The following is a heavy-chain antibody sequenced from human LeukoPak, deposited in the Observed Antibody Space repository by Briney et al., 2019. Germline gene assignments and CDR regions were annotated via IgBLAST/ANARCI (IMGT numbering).Heavy chain of an antibody. CDR2: INPNSGGT. CDR3: ARDRSGYCTNGVCSSHPYYYYYYMDV. V-gene: IGHV1-2*02. J-gene: IGHJ6*03. D-gene: IGHD2-8*01. Sequence: ASVKVSCKASGYTFTGYYMHWVRQAPGQGLEWMGWINPNSGGTNNVQKFHGRVTKTRDTSISTAYMEMSRLRSDHTAVYYCARDRSGYCTNGVCSSHPYYYYYYMDVWGKGTTVTVSS. CDR1: GYTFTGYY.